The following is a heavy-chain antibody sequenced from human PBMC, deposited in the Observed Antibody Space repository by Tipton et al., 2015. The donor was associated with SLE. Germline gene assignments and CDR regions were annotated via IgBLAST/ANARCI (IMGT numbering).Heavy chain of an antibody. CDR3: AREGDSDWYGGFDY. Sequence: TLSLTCSVSGGSISGGSYYWSWIRQPAGKALEWIGRIYTSGSTNYNPSLKSRVTISVDTSKNQFSLKLSSVTAADTAVYYCAREGDSDWYGGFDYWGQGTLVTVSS. D-gene: IGHD6-19*01. CDR1: GGSISGGSYY. J-gene: IGHJ4*02. CDR2: IYTSGST. V-gene: IGHV4-61*02.